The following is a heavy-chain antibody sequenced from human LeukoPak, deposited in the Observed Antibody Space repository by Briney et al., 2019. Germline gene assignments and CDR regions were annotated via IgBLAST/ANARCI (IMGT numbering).Heavy chain of an antibody. J-gene: IGHJ4*02. Sequence: GGSLRLSCAASGFSFRSYAMSWVRQAPGKGLEWVSTISGSGGSTYYADSVKGQFTISRDNSKNTLYLQMNSLRAEDTAVYYCAKEEWLLAVYFDYWGQGTLVTVSS. CDR1: GFSFRSYA. CDR3: AKEEWLLAVYFDY. CDR2: ISGSGGST. V-gene: IGHV3-23*01. D-gene: IGHD3-3*01.